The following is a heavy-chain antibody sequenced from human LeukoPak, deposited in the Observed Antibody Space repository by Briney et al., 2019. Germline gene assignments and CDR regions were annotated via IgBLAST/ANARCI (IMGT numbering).Heavy chain of an antibody. V-gene: IGHV3-74*01. Sequence: GGSLRLSCAASGFTFSSYWMHWVRQAPGKGLVWVSRINSDGSSTSYADSVKGRFTISRDNAKNTLYLQMNSLRAEDTAVYYCARGDILTGYYYFDYWGQGTLVTVSS. D-gene: IGHD3-9*01. CDR1: GFTFSSYW. CDR2: INSDGSST. CDR3: ARGDILTGYYYFDY. J-gene: IGHJ4*02.